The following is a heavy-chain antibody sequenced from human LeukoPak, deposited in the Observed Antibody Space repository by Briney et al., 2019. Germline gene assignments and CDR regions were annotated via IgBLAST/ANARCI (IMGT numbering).Heavy chain of an antibody. D-gene: IGHD5-18*01. CDR2: INLEGSST. CDR1: GFTFSSYW. CDR3: ARDPIGYSYIDY. J-gene: IGHJ4*02. V-gene: IGHV3-74*01. Sequence: GGSLRLSCTISGFTFSSYWMHWVRQAPGKGLVWVSRINLEGSSTNYADSVKGRFTNSRDNAKNTLYLQMNSLRAEDTALYYCARDPIGYSYIDYWGQGTLVTVSS.